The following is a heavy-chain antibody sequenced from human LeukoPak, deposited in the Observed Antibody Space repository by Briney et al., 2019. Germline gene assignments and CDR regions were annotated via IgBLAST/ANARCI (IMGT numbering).Heavy chain of an antibody. CDR3: AREREYSSSNPGGPDY. J-gene: IGHJ4*02. D-gene: IGHD6-6*01. CDR2: ISSSSSYI. Sequence: PGGSLRLSCAASGFTFSSYSMNWVRQAPGKGLEWVSSISSSSSYIYYADSVKGRFTISRDNAKNSLYLQMNSLRAEDTAVYYCAREREYSSSNPGGPDYWGQGTLVTVSS. CDR1: GFTFSSYS. V-gene: IGHV3-21*01.